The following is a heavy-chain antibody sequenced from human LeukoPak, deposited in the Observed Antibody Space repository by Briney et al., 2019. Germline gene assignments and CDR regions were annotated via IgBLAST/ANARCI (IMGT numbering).Heavy chain of an antibody. Sequence: PETLSLTCTVSGGSLGSYYWSWIRQPPGKGLEGIGYIYYSGSTNYNPSIQRRVTISVDTSKNQFSLMLSSVTAADTAVYYCAREGNDFWSGHYSLNWFDPWGQGTLVTASS. CDR1: GGSLGSYY. J-gene: IGHJ5*02. CDR3: AREGNDFWSGHYSLNWFDP. D-gene: IGHD3-3*01. CDR2: IYYSGST. V-gene: IGHV4-59*01.